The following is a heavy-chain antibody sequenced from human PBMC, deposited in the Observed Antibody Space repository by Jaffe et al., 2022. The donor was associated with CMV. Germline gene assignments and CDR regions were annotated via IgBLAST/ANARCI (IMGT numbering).Heavy chain of an antibody. V-gene: IGHV3-7*01. J-gene: IGHJ4*02. CDR3: ARDGAGKVPRVFSDY. Sequence: EVQLVESGGGLVQPGGSLRLSCAASGFTFSSYWMSWVRQAPGKGLEWVANIKQDGSEKYYVDSVKGRFTISRDNAKNSLYLQMNSLRAEDTAVYYCARDGAGKVPRVFSDYWGQGTLVTVSS. CDR1: GFTFSSYW. CDR2: IKQDGSEK. D-gene: IGHD3-10*01.